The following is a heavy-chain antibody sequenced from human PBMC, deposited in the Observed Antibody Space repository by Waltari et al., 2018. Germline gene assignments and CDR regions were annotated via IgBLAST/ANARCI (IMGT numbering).Heavy chain of an antibody. CDR3: ARARHIVVVTAIRYFDL. D-gene: IGHD2-21*02. CDR1: GFTFSSYW. Sequence: EVQLVESGGGLVQPGGSLRLSCAASGFTFSSYWMSWVRQAPGKGLEWVANIKQDGSEKYYVDSVKGRLTISRDNATNSLYLQMDSLRAEDTAVYYCARARHIVVVTAIRYFDLWGRGTLVTVSS. J-gene: IGHJ2*01. V-gene: IGHV3-7*01. CDR2: IKQDGSEK.